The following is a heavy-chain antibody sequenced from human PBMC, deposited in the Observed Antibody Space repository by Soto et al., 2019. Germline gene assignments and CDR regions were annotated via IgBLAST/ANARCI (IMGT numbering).Heavy chain of an antibody. Sequence: SETLSLTCTVSGGSISSSSYYWGWIRQPPGKGLEWIGSIYYSGSTYYNPSLKSRVTISVDTSKNQFSLKLSSVTAADTAVYYCARLDQDIVVVVAATYLGYFDYWGQGTLVTVSS. CDR3: ARLDQDIVVVVAATYLGYFDY. CDR2: IYYSGST. V-gene: IGHV4-39*01. CDR1: GGSISSSSYY. J-gene: IGHJ4*02. D-gene: IGHD2-15*01.